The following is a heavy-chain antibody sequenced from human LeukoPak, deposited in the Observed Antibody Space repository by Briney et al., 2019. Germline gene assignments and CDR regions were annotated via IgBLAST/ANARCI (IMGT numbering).Heavy chain of an antibody. CDR3: ARDIESYHPEYWFDP. Sequence: PGRSLRLSCVASGXTFSTYGMHWVRQAPGKGPEWVAVIWYEGSNKYYADSVKGRFTISRDNSKNTLYLQMNSLRAEDTALYYCARDIESYHPEYWFDPWGRGTLVTVSS. J-gene: IGHJ5*02. V-gene: IGHV3-33*01. D-gene: IGHD2-2*01. CDR2: IWYEGSNK. CDR1: GXTFSTYG.